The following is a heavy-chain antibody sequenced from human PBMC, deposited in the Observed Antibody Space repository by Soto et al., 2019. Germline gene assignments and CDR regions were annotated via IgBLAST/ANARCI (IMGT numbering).Heavy chain of an antibody. CDR1: GGSVSSNSYF. J-gene: IGHJ4*02. CDR2: VYYDGHT. D-gene: IGHD3-10*01. V-gene: IGHV4-61*01. Sequence: PSETLSLTCTVSGGSVSSNSYFWGWIRQPPGKGLEWIGYVYYDGHTDYNPSLESRVTIAVDTSKNQFSLRLTSVTAADTAVYYCARHNYGSGSTYFDYWGQGTLVTVSS. CDR3: ARHNYGSGSTYFDY.